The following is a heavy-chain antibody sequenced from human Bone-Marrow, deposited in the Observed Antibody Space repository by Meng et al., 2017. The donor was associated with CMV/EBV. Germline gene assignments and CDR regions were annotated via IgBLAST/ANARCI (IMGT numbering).Heavy chain of an antibody. CDR1: GGTFSSYA. CDR2: IIPIFGTA. CDR3: ARDRSIAAAGPASNWFDP. D-gene: IGHD6-13*01. V-gene: IGHV1-69*12. J-gene: IGHJ5*02. Sequence: QVQRVQSGAEVKKPGSSVTVSCKASGGTFSSYAISWVRQAPGQGLEWMGGIIPIFGTANYAQKFQGRVTITADESTSTAYMELSSLRSEDTAVYYCARDRSIAAAGPASNWFDPWGQGTLVTVSS.